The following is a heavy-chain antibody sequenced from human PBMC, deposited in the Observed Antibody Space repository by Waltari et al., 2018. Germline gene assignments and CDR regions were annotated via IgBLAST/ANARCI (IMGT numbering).Heavy chain of an antibody. Sequence: HLQLQESGPGMVKPSETLSLPCPLSYSSISTRRDSWGWVRQPPGKGLEWIGHIYYSGSTYYNPSLKSRLVISVDTSKNHFSLRLSSVTAADTAVYYCARRAGSSASRWFDPWGQGILVTVSS. V-gene: IGHV4-39*02. CDR1: YSSISTRRDS. D-gene: IGHD6-6*01. J-gene: IGHJ5*02. CDR2: IYYSGST. CDR3: ARRAGSSASRWFDP.